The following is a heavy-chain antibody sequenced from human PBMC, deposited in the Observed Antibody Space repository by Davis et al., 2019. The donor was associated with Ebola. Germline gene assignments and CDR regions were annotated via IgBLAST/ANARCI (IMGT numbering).Heavy chain of an antibody. D-gene: IGHD3/OR15-3a*01. CDR3: ARSLGLVLDPPDTPSYYYYYGMDV. J-gene: IGHJ6*02. Sequence: GESLKISCAASGFTFGTYTMNWVRQAPGKGLEWVSYISSSSGYKHYADSVKGRFTISRDNAKKSLFLQMNSLRAEDTAVYYCARSLGLVLDPPDTPSYYYYYGMDVWGQGTTVTVSS. CDR1: GFTFGTYT. V-gene: IGHV3-21*01. CDR2: ISSSSGYK.